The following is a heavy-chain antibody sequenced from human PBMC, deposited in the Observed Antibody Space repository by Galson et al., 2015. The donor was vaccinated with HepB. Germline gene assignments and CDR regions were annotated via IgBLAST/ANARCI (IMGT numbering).Heavy chain of an antibody. CDR1: GGSISSYY. V-gene: IGHV4-59*08. CDR2: IYYSGST. D-gene: IGHD2-8*01. Sequence: TLSLTCTVSGGSISSYYWSWIRQPPGKGLEWIGYIYYSGSTNYNPSLKSRVTISVDTSKNQFSLKLSSVTAADTAVYYCARHEFEGTIWFDPWGQGTLVTVSS. J-gene: IGHJ5*02. CDR3: ARHEFEGTIWFDP.